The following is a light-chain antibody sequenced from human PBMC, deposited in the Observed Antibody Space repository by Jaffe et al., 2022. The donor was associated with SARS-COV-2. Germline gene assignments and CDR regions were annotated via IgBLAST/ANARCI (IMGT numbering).Light chain of an antibody. V-gene: IGKV3-15*01. CDR2: AAS. CDR3: QQYNDWPLT. CDR1: QSVSSN. J-gene: IGKJ4*01. Sequence: EIVMTQSPATLSVSPGERATLACRASQSVSSNLAWYQQKPGQAPRLLIYAASTRATGIPATFGGSGSGTEFTLTISSLQSEDFAVYYCQQYNDWPLTFGGGTKVEIK.